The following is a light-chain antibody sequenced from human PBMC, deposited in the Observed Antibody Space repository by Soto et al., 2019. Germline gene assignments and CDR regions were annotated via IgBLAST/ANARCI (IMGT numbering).Light chain of an antibody. J-gene: IGKJ2*01. CDR2: DAS. CDR1: QSIRYW. Sequence: DIQMPQSPSTLSASVGDRVSVTCRASQSIRYWLAWHQQKPGKAPQVLIYDASTLQKGVPSRFSGSGFGTEFTLNISSLQPDDFATYYCQQYHGFPYTFGQGTKVEIK. CDR3: QQYHGFPYT. V-gene: IGKV1-5*01.